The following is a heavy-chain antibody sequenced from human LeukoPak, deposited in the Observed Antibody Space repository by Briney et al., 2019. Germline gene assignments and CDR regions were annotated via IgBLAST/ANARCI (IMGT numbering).Heavy chain of an antibody. CDR3: ARDLHYYAAMDV. Sequence: GGSLRLSCEASGFTFSAYAMTWVRQAPGKGLEWVSSIGSDNKPHYSESVRGRFAISRDNSKSMLFLQLNSLRAEDAALYYCARDLHYYAAMDVWGQGTTVTVSS. CDR1: GFTFSAYA. J-gene: IGHJ6*02. D-gene: IGHD3-10*01. V-gene: IGHV3-23*01. CDR2: IGSDNKP.